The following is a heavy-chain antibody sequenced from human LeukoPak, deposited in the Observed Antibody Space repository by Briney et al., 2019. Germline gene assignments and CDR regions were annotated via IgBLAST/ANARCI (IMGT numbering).Heavy chain of an antibody. CDR1: GFTFSDYY. CDR2: TRNKASSYTT. V-gene: IGHV3-72*01. CDR3: ATEGDSRGPDYEH. J-gene: IGHJ1*01. Sequence: GGSLRLSCATSGFTFSDYYINWVRQAPGKGLEWDGRTRNKASSYTTDYATSVKGRFTISRDDSKKSLYLQMNSLKTEDTAVYYCATEGDSRGPDYEHWGQGTLVTVSS. D-gene: IGHD3-22*01.